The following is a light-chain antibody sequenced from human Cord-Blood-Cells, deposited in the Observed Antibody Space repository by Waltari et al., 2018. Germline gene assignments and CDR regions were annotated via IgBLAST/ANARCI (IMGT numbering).Light chain of an antibody. Sequence: EIVLTHPPAPLSLSPGERATLPCRASQSVSSYLAWYQQKPGQAPRLLIYDASNRATGIPARFSGSGSGTDFTLTISSLEPEDFAVYYCQQRSNWPLTFGGGTKVEIK. CDR2: DAS. CDR1: QSVSSY. V-gene: IGKV3-11*01. CDR3: QQRSNWPLT. J-gene: IGKJ4*01.